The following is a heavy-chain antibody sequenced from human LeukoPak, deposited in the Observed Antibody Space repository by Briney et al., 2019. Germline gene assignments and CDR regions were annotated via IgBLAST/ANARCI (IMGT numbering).Heavy chain of an antibody. CDR2: IYYSGST. CDR3: ARASGTNAFDI. J-gene: IGHJ3*02. V-gene: IGHV4-59*12. D-gene: IGHD6-13*01. CDR1: GGSISSYY. Sequence: SETLSLTCTVSGGSISSYYWSWIRQPPGKGLEWIGYIYYSGSTNYNPSLKSRVTISVDTSKNQFSLKLSSVTAADTAVYYCARASGTNAFDIWGQGTMVTASS.